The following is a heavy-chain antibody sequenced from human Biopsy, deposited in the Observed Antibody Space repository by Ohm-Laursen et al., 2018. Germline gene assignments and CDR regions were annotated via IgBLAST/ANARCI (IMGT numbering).Heavy chain of an antibody. Sequence: TLSLTCTVSGGSITRGGYYWNWIRQHPEKGLEWIGHVSYRGGTYHNPSLESRVFLSLDTSKNQFSLRLSSVTAADTAVYYCARAAFGPFDSWGQGALVTVSS. CDR1: GGSITRGGYY. V-gene: IGHV4-31*03. CDR3: ARAAFGPFDS. CDR2: VSYRGGT. D-gene: IGHD3-16*01. J-gene: IGHJ4*02.